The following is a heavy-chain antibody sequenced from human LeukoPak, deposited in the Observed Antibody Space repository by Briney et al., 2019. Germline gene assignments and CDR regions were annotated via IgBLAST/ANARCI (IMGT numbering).Heavy chain of an antibody. CDR2: INHSGST. J-gene: IGHJ4*02. Sequence: SETLSLTCAVYGGSFRGYYWSWIRQPPGKGLEWIGEINHSGSTNYNPSLKSRVTISVDTSKNQFSLKLSSVTAADTAVYYCASGDYDSSGYFVDYWGQGTLVTVSS. V-gene: IGHV4-34*01. CDR3: ASGDYDSSGYFVDY. CDR1: GGSFRGYY. D-gene: IGHD3-22*01.